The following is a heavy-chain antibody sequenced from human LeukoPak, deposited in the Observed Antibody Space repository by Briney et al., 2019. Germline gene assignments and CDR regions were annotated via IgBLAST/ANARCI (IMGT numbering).Heavy chain of an antibody. D-gene: IGHD4-11*01. Sequence: QPGGSLRLSCAASGFTFSSYAMHWVRQAPGKGLEWVAVISYDGSNKYYADSVKGRFTISRDNSKNTLYLQMNSLRAEDTAVYYCARNERMTTVSFGDYWGQGTLVTVSS. CDR2: ISYDGSNK. J-gene: IGHJ4*02. CDR3: ARNERMTTVSFGDY. CDR1: GFTFSSYA. V-gene: IGHV3-30-3*01.